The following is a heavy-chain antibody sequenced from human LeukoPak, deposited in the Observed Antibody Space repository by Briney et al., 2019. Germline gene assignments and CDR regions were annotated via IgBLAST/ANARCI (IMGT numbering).Heavy chain of an antibody. V-gene: IGHV3-23*01. Sequence: GGSLSLSCAASGFTFTSYSLGWVRQLPGKGLGWVAAMSGSGGSTYYADSVKGRFTISRDNSKNTLYLQMNSLRAEDTAVYYCATERTGYSSSSFDYWGQGTLVTVSS. CDR1: GFTFTSYS. CDR3: ATERTGYSSSSFDY. J-gene: IGHJ4*02. D-gene: IGHD6-13*01. CDR2: MSGSGGST.